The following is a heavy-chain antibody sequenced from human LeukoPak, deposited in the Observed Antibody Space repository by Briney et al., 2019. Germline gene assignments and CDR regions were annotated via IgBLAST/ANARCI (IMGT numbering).Heavy chain of an antibody. D-gene: IGHD3-22*01. CDR1: GGSISSSSYY. V-gene: IGHV4-39*01. J-gene: IGHJ4*02. CDR3: ARIDYFDSSGSYYNFPY. CDR2: IYYSGST. Sequence: PSETLSLTCSVSGGSISSSSYYWGWIRQPPGKGLEWIGIIYYSGSTYYNPSLKSRVTISVDTSKNQFSLKLSSVTAADTAVYYCARIDYFDSSGSYYNFPYWGQGSLVTVSS.